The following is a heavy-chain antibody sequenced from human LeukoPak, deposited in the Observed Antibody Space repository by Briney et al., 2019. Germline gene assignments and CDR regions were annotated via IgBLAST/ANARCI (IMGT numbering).Heavy chain of an antibody. CDR3: AKPARTDDADY. CDR1: GFTFSSYA. D-gene: IGHD1-1*01. J-gene: IGHJ4*02. Sequence: GGSLRLSCAASGFTFSSYAMNSVRQAPGKGLEWVSAISGSGGRTHYADSVKGRFTISRDNSKNTLYLQMNSLRAEDTALYCCAKPARTDDADYWGQGTLVTVSS. V-gene: IGHV3-23*01. CDR2: ISGSGGRT.